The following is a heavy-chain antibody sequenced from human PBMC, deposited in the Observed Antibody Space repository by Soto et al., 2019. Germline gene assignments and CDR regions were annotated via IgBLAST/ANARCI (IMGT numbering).Heavy chain of an antibody. Sequence: QVQLQESGPGLVKPSQTLSLTCTVSGGSISSGDYYWSWIRQPPGKGLEWIGYIYYSGSTYYNPSLKSRVTISVDTSKNQFSLKLSSVTAADTAVYYCARASGATNGDYWYFDLWGRGTLVTVSS. J-gene: IGHJ2*01. CDR2: IYYSGST. CDR1: GGSISSGDYY. V-gene: IGHV4-30-4*01. CDR3: ARASGATNGDYWYFDL. D-gene: IGHD2-8*01.